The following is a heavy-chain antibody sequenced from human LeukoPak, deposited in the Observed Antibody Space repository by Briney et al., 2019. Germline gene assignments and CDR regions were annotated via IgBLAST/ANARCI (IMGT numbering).Heavy chain of an antibody. CDR3: ARDRGTGSYYKGYYYYGMDV. D-gene: IGHD3-10*01. CDR1: GFTVSSNY. CDR2: IYSGGST. V-gene: IGHV3-53*01. Sequence: GGSLRLSCAASGFTVSSNYMSWVRQAPGKGLEWVSVIYSGGSTYYADSVKGRFTISRDNSKNTLCLQMNSLRAEDTAVYYCARDRGTGSYYKGYYYYGMDVWGQGTTVTVSS. J-gene: IGHJ6*02.